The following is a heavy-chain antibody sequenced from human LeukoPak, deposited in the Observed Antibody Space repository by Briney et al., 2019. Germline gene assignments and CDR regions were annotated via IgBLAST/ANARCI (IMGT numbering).Heavy chain of an antibody. CDR1: GFTFSDYF. J-gene: IGHJ4*02. D-gene: IGHD5-12*01. V-gene: IGHV3-30*03. CDR2: VSQDEKTK. Sequence: PGGSLRLSCAASGFTFSDYFMHWVRQVPGKGLEWVASVSQDEKTKLYVDSVKGRFTISRDNSRNTLYLQVNSLRAEDTAVYYCARSGAVGYFDYWGQGTLVTVSS. CDR3: ARSGAVGYFDY.